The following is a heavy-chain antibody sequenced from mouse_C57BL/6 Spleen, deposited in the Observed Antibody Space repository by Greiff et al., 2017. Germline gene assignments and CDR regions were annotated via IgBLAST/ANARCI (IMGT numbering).Heavy chain of an antibody. CDR3: ARDIHYGIPCYSDV. V-gene: IGHV5-16*01. CDR1: GFTFSDYY. J-gene: IGHJ1*03. CDR2: INYDGSST. Sequence: EVKVVESEGGLVQPGSSMKLSCTASGFTFSDYYMAWVRQVPEKGLEWVANINYDGSSTYYLDSLKSRFIISRDNAKNILYLQMSSLKSEDTATYYCARDIHYGIPCYSDVWGTGTTVTVSS. D-gene: IGHD1-1*01.